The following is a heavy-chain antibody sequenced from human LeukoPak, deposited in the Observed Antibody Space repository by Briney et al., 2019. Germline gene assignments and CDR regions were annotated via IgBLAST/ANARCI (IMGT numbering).Heavy chain of an antibody. CDR3: ARCRSGGSCYRNAFDI. Sequence: HPGGSLRLSCAASGFTFSSYWMHWVRHAPGKGLVWVSRINSDGSSTSCADSVKGRFTISRDNAKNSLYLQMNSLRAEDTAVYYCARCRSGGSCYRNAFDIWGQGTMVTVSS. D-gene: IGHD2-15*01. V-gene: IGHV3-74*01. CDR1: GFTFSSYW. J-gene: IGHJ3*02. CDR2: INSDGSST.